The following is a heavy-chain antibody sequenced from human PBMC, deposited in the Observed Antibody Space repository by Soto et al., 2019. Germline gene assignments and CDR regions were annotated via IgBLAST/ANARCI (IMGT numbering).Heavy chain of an antibody. CDR1: GFSTSSSSYY. J-gene: IGHJ5*02. CDR3: GSQEGWFDP. CDR2: IDYSGST. Sequence: SETLSLTCTVSGFSTSSSSYYWGWIRQPPGKGREGIGRIDYSGSTYYNPSLKSRVTISVDTSKNQFSLKLSSVTAADTAVYYCGSQEGWFDPWGQGTLVTVSS. V-gene: IGHV4-39*01.